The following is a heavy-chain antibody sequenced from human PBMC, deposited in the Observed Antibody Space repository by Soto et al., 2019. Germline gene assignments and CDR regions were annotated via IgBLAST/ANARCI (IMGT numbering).Heavy chain of an antibody. Sequence: PSETLSLTCTVSGGSISSGGYYWSWIRQHPGKGLEWIGYIYYSGSTYYNPSLKSRVAISVDTSKNQFSLKLSSVTAADTAVYYCARISLLGRFDPWGQGTLVTVSS. D-gene: IGHD3-16*01. CDR2: IYYSGST. CDR3: ARISLLGRFDP. V-gene: IGHV4-31*03. J-gene: IGHJ5*02. CDR1: GGSISSGGYY.